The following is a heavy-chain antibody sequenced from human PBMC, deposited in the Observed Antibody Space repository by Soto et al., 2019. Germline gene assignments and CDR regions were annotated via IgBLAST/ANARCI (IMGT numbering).Heavy chain of an antibody. CDR2: IYPGDSDT. D-gene: IGHD2-15*01. CDR3: ARSGYCSGGSCYPNWFDP. Sequence: GESLKISCKGSGYSFTSYWIGWVRQMPGKGLEWMGNIYPGDSDTRYSPSFQGQVTISADKSISTAYLQWSSLKASDTAMYYCARSGYCSGGSCYPNWFDPWGQGTLVTVSS. J-gene: IGHJ5*02. V-gene: IGHV5-51*01. CDR1: GYSFTSYW.